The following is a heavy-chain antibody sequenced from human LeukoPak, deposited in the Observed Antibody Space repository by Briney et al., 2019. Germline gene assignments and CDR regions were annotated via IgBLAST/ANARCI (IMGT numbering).Heavy chain of an antibody. J-gene: IGHJ5*02. CDR2: INPNSGGT. D-gene: IGHD4-17*01. Sequence: SVKVSCKASGYTFTSYDINWVRQATGQGLEWMGWINPNSGGTNYAQKFQGRVTMTRDTSISTAYMELSRLRSDDTAVYYCARDSTSTVTTGSGDWFDPWGQGTLVTVSS. V-gene: IGHV1-2*02. CDR1: GYTFTSYD. CDR3: ARDSTSTVTTGSGDWFDP.